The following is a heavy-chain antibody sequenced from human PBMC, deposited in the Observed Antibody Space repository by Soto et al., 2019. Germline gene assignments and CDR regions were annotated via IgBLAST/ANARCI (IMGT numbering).Heavy chain of an antibody. D-gene: IGHD6-13*01. V-gene: IGHV4-34*01. CDR1: GGSFSGYY. CDR3: ARGSGYKSSSWYVPYYYYYMDV. CDR2: INHSGST. Sequence: PSETLSLTCAVYGGSFSGYYWSWIRQPPGKGLEWIGEINHSGSTNYNPSLKSRVTISVDTSKNQFSLKLSSVTAADTAVYYCARGSGYKSSSWYVPYYYYYMDVWGKGTTVTVSS. J-gene: IGHJ6*03.